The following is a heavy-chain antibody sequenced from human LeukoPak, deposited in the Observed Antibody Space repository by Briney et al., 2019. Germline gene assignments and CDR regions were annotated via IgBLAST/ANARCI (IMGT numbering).Heavy chain of an antibody. V-gene: IGHV1-18*01. CDR3: ARAAAAGTSAFDI. CDR1: GYTSTSYG. J-gene: IGHJ3*02. CDR2: ISAYNGNT. Sequence: GASVKVSCKASGYTSTSYGISWVRQAPGQGLEWMGWISAYNGNTNYAQKLQGRVTMTTDTSTSTAYMELRSLRADDTAVYYCARAAAAGTSAFDIWGQGTMVTVSS. D-gene: IGHD6-13*01.